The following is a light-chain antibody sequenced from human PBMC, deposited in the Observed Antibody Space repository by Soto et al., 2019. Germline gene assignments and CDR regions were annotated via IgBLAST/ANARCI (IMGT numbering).Light chain of an antibody. V-gene: IGKV1-5*03. Sequence: DIQMTQSPSTLSASVGDRVTITCRASQSLDTWLAWYQQKPGKAPKLLIYKASTLESGVPSRFSGSGSGTEFTLTINSLQPDDFATYYCQQYIIYPLTFGGGTKV. CDR3: QQYIIYPLT. CDR2: KAS. CDR1: QSLDTW. J-gene: IGKJ4*01.